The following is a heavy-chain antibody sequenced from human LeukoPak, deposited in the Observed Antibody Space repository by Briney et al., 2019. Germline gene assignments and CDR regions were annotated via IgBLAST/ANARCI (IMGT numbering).Heavy chain of an antibody. CDR1: GYTFTGYY. CDR3: ARDQGCSSTSCHMDFDY. Sequence: GASVKVSCKASGYTFTGYYMHWVRQAPGQGLEWMGWINPNSGGTNFAQKFQGRVTMTRDTSISTAYMELSRLRSDDTAVYYCARDQGCSSTSCHMDFDYWGQGTLVTVSS. J-gene: IGHJ4*02. V-gene: IGHV1-2*02. CDR2: INPNSGGT. D-gene: IGHD2-2*01.